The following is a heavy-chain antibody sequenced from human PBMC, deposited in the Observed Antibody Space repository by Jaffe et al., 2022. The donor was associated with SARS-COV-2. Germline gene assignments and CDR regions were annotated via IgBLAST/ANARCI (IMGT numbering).Heavy chain of an antibody. CDR1: GFAFSHYG. D-gene: IGHD3-3*01. J-gene: IGHJ4*02. Sequence: QVQLVESGGGVVLPGRSLRLSCAASGFAFSHYGMHWVRQAPGKGLEWVAVISLDGRNKYYTDYVRGRFTISRDNSKNTLYLQMNSLRTEDTAVYYCARVGVEGVPYFDYWGQGALVTVSS. CDR2: ISLDGRNK. V-gene: IGHV3-33*01. CDR3: ARVGVEGVPYFDY.